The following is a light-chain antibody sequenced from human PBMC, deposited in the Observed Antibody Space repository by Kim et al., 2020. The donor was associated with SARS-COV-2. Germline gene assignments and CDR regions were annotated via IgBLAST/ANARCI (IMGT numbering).Light chain of an antibody. Sequence: QSALTQPPSASGSPGQSVTISCTGTSSDVGGYNYVSWYQQHTGKAPKLMIYEVSKRPSGVPDRFSGSKSGNTASLTVSGLQAEDEADYYCSSYAAISNFVFGTGTKVTVL. CDR3: SSYAAISNFV. V-gene: IGLV2-8*01. CDR2: EVS. CDR1: SSDVGGYNY. J-gene: IGLJ1*01.